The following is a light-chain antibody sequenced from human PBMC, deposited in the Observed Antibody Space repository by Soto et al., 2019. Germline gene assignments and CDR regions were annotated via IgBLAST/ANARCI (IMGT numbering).Light chain of an antibody. V-gene: IGKV1-12*01. J-gene: IGKJ1*01. CDR1: QGISNW. CDR2: SAS. CDR3: QPGPRFPRT. Sequence: DIQMTQSPSSVSASVGDRVTITCRASQGISNWLAWYQQKPGKAPKLLIYSASSLQNGVPSRFSGSGSGTEFTLTIASLQPEDFAPYHRQPGPRFPRTFGQGTKVEI.